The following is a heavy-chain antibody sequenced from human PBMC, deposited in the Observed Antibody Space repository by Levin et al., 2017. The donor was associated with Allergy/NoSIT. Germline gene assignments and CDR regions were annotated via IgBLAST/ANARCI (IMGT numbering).Heavy chain of an antibody. D-gene: IGHD6-19*01. CDR3: AKGIAVAGNYYYGMDV. V-gene: IGHV3-23*01. Sequence: GGSLRLSCAASGFTFSSYAMSWVRQAPGKGLEWVSAISGSGGSTYYADSVKGRFTISRDNSKTTLYLQMNSLRAEDTAVYYCAKGIAVAGNYYYGMDVWGQGTTVTVSS. J-gene: IGHJ6*02. CDR2: ISGSGGST. CDR1: GFTFSSYA.